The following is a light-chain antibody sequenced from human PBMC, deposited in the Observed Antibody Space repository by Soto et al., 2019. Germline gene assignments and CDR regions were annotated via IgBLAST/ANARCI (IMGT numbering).Light chain of an antibody. V-gene: IGKV1-39*01. CDR1: QSISNY. J-gene: IGKJ1*01. CDR3: QQSYRTPRT. Sequence: DIQMTQSPSSLSASVGDRVTITCRASQSISNYLNWYQQKPGKAPKLLIQAAYSLQSGVPSRFSGSGSGSDFTLTISRLQPEDSATYYCQQSYRTPRTFGQGTKVEIK. CDR2: AAY.